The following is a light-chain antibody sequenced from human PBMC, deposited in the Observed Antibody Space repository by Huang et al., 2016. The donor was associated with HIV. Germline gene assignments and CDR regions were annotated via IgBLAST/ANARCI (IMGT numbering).Light chain of an antibody. CDR2: GPS. J-gene: IGKJ1*01. CDR1: QSVRNN. CDR3: QQYSNWPPWT. Sequence: EIVMTQSPATLSLCPGESATLSCRASQSVRNNLAWYQQTPGQAPRILIYGPSTRATGIPAGLSGNRAAAEVTLTISSLQSEDFALYYCQQYSNWPPWTFGQGTKVEIK. V-gene: IGKV3-15*01.